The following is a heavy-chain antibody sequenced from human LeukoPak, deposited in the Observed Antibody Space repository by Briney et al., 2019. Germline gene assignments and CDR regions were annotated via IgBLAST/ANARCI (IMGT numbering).Heavy chain of an antibody. CDR3: ARDEDFWSGYSRFDP. CDR2: INHSGST. J-gene: IGHJ5*02. CDR1: GGSFSGYY. Sequence: SETLSLTCAVYGGSFSGYYWSWIRQPPGKGLEWIGEINHSGSTNYNPSLKSRVTISVDTSKNQFSLKLRSVTAADTAVYYCARDEDFWSGYSRFDPWGQGTLVTVSS. D-gene: IGHD3-3*01. V-gene: IGHV4-34*01.